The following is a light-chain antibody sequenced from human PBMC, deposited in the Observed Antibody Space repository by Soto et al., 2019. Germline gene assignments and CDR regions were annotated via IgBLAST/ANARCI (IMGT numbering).Light chain of an antibody. Sequence: QSALTQPASVSGSPGQSITISCTGTSSDVGGYEYVLWYQQHPGKAPKLMIYDVSNRPSGVSNRFSGSKSGNTASLTISGLQAEDEADYYCSSYTSSCPLYVFGTGTKLTVL. CDR2: DVS. J-gene: IGLJ1*01. CDR3: SSYTSSCPLYV. V-gene: IGLV2-14*01. CDR1: SSDVGGYEY.